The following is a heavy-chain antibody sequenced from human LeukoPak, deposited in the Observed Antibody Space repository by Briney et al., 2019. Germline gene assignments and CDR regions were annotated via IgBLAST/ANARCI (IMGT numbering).Heavy chain of an antibody. Sequence: SVKVSCKASGGTFSSYAISRVRQAPGQGLEWMGGIIPIFGTANYARKFQGRVTITADESTSTAYMELSSLRSEDTAVYYCAISPSSIAVADVNWFDPWGQGTLVTVSS. CDR1: GGTFSSYA. V-gene: IGHV1-69*13. J-gene: IGHJ5*02. CDR3: AISPSSIAVADVNWFDP. D-gene: IGHD6-19*01. CDR2: IIPIFGTA.